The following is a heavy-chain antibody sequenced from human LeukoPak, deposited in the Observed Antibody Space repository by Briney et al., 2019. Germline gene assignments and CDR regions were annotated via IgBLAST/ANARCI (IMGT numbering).Heavy chain of an antibody. Sequence: GRSLRLSCAASGFTFSSYGMHWVRQAPGKGLEWVAVISYDGSNKYYADSVKGRFTISRDNAKNTLYLQMNSLRAEDTAVYYCTTLYSGAMDYWGQGTLVTVSS. CDR1: GFTFSSYG. D-gene: IGHD1-1*01. CDR3: TTLYSGAMDY. V-gene: IGHV3-30*03. CDR2: ISYDGSNK. J-gene: IGHJ4*02.